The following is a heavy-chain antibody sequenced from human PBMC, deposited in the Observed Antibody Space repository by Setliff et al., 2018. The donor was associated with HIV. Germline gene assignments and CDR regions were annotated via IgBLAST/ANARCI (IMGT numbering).Heavy chain of an antibody. CDR2: IYYSGST. V-gene: IGHV4-39*07. Sequence: SETLSLTCTVSGGSISSGSYYWSWIRQPAGKGLEWMGSIYYSGSTYYNPSLKSRVTISVDTSKNQFSLKLSSVTAADTAVYYCARPSWNCSGGSCYLDAFDIWGQGTMVTVSS. D-gene: IGHD2-15*01. CDR3: ARPSWNCSGGSCYLDAFDI. J-gene: IGHJ3*02. CDR1: GGSISSGSYY.